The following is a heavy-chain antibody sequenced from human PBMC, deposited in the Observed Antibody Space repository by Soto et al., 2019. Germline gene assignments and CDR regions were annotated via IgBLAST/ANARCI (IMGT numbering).Heavy chain of an antibody. CDR2: INAGNGNT. J-gene: IGHJ5*02. V-gene: IGHV1-3*01. Sequence: ASVKVSCKASGYTFTSYAMYWVRQAPGQRLEWMGWINAGNGNTKYSQKFQGRVTITRDTSASTAYMELSSLRSEDTAVYYCARGGGWYVWFDPWGQGTLVTVSS. CDR1: GYTFTSYA. D-gene: IGHD6-19*01. CDR3: ARGGGWYVWFDP.